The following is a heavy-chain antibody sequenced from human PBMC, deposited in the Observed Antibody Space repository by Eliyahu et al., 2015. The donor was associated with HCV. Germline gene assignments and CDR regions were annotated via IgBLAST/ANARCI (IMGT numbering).Heavy chain of an antibody. CDR2: IKSKTDGGTT. V-gene: IGHV3-15*01. D-gene: IGHD1-26*01. CDR1: GFTFSNAX. CDR3: TTGISYSGSYLFPDAFDI. Sequence: EVXLVESGGGLVKPGGSLRLSCAASGFTFSNAXXSWVRQAPGKGLEWVGRIKSKTDGGTTDYAAPVKGRFTISRDDSKNTLYLQMNSLKTEDTAVYYCTTGISYSGSYLFPDAFDIWGQGTMVTVSS. J-gene: IGHJ3*02.